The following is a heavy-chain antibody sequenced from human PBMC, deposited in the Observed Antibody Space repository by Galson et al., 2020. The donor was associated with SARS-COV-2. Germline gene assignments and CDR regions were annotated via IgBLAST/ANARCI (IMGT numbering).Heavy chain of an antibody. D-gene: IGHD3-22*01. CDR3: ARDQGGTYYDRGGVFDY. CDR2: IHYSGST. V-gene: IGHV4-59*01. CDR1: GGSISSYY. J-gene: IGHJ4*02. Sequence: LSLTCTVSGGSISSYYWSWIRQPPGKGLEWIGYIHYSGSTNYNPSLKSRVTISVETSKKQFSLKLSSVTAADTAVYYCARDQGGTYYDRGGVFDYWGQGTLVTVSS.